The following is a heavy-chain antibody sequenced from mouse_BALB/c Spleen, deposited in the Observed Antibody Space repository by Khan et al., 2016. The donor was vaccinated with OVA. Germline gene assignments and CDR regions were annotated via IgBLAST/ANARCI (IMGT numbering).Heavy chain of an antibody. Sequence: EVQLQESGPGLVKPSQSLSLTCTVTGYSITSEFAWNWIRQFPGNKLEWMGYISYSGNTKYNPSLKSLISITRDTSRNPFFLQLNSVTTEDNTQYYGTRNDYYDDNPNPYGDGGTLITVSA. J-gene: IGHJ3*01. CDR2: ISYSGNT. V-gene: IGHV3-2*02. D-gene: IGHD2-13*01. CDR3: TRNDYYDDNPNPY. CDR1: GYSITSEFA.